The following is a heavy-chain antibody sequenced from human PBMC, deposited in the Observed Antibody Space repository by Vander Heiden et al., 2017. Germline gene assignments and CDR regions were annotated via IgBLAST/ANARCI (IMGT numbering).Heavy chain of an antibody. CDR1: GFPFSSYW. CDR3: ARVLLRYFDWLRRYFDY. Sequence: EVQLVESGGGLVQPGGSLRLSCAASGFPFSSYWMSWVRQAPGKGLEWVANIKQDGSEKYYVDSVKGRFTISRDNAKNSLYLQMNSLRAEDTAVYYCARVLLRYFDWLRRYFDYWGQGTLVTVSS. J-gene: IGHJ4*02. V-gene: IGHV3-7*01. CDR2: IKQDGSEK. D-gene: IGHD3-9*01.